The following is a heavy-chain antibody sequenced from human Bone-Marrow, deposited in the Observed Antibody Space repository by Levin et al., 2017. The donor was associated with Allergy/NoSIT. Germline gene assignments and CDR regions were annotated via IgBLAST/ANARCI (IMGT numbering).Heavy chain of an antibody. CDR3: ARLGPSGWYQLGNY. CDR1: GGSISGSSHY. D-gene: IGHD6-19*01. CDR2: IYYSGAT. Sequence: SPTLSLPCTVSGGSISGSSHYWGWIRQPPGKGLEWIGSIYYSGATYYNPSLKSRGTISVDTSKNQFSLKLNSVTAADTAVYYCARLGPSGWYQLGNYWGQGMLVTVSS. V-gene: IGHV4-39*01. J-gene: IGHJ4*02.